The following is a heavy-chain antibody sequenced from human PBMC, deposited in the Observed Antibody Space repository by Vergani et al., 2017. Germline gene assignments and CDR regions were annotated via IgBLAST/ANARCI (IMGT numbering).Heavy chain of an antibody. D-gene: IGHD1-1*01. J-gene: IGHJ3*01. CDR3: ARVAPSNSEVTPTAFDV. CDR2: IIPVLGKT. Sequence: QVQLVQSGAEVKKPGSSVKVSCKASGATFRSNTISWVRQVPGQGLEWMGRIIPVLGKTKYAQDFQGRLTITADTSTSTAYVELTSLRSDDTAVYFCARVAPSNSEVTPTAFDVWGQGTMVTVSS. CDR1: GATFRSNT. V-gene: IGHV1-69*02.